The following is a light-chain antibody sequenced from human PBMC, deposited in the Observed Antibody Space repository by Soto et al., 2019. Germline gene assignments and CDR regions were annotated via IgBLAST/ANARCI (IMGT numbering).Light chain of an antibody. V-gene: IGKV3-20*01. CDR2: GAS. J-gene: IGKJ3*01. CDR3: QQYGNSQFT. CDR1: QSVISSY. Sequence: EIVLTQSPGTLSLSPGQRATLSCRASQSVISSYLAWYQQKPGQAPRLLIYGASSRATGIPDRFSGSGSGTDFTLTISRLEPEDFGVYYCQQYGNSQFTFGPGTKVDI.